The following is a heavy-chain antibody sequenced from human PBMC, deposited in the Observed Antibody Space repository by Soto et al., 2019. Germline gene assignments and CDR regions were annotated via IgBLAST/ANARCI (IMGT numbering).Heavy chain of an antibody. V-gene: IGHV4-59*01. J-gene: IGHJ3*02. CDR2: IYHSGTA. CDR3: ARDRAIISAPTKEYVFEI. CDR1: GGSMNYYY. D-gene: IGHD5-12*01. Sequence: SETLSLTCSVSGGSMNYYYWSWIRQPPGKGLEWIGYIYHSGTAEYNPSLKSRVTLSVDTSKSQFSLKMSSVTTADTAVYYCARDRAIISAPTKEYVFEIWGQGTMVTGS.